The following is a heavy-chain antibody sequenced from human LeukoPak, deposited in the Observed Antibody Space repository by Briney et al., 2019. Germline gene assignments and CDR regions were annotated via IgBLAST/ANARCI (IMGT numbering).Heavy chain of an antibody. V-gene: IGHV3-73*01. J-gene: IGHJ4*02. CDR2: IRSKANSYAT. D-gene: IGHD1-1*01. CDR3: TTPSYNWNEEDY. CDR1: GFTFSSYA. Sequence: GGSLRLSCAASGFTFSSYAMSWVRQAPGKGLEWVGRIRSKANSYATAYAASVKGRFTISRDDSKNTAYLQMNSLKTEDTAVYYCTTPSYNWNEEDYWGQGTLVTVSS.